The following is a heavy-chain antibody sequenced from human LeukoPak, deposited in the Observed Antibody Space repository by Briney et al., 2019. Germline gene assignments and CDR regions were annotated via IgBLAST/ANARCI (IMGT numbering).Heavy chain of an antibody. V-gene: IGHV3-7*04. J-gene: IGHJ4*02. CDR2: IKQDGSKK. CDR1: GFPFSSYW. Sequence: GGSPRLSCVASGFPFSSYWMTWVRQAPGKGLEWVANIKQDGSKKSYVDSVKGRFTISRDNAKNSLYLQMNSLRAEDTAIYYCTRVGYIDEGIDYWGQGTLVTVSS. CDR3: TRVGYIDEGIDY. D-gene: IGHD5-24*01.